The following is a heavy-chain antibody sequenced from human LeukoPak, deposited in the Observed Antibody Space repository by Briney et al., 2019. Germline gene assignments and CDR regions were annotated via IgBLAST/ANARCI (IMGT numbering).Heavy chain of an antibody. V-gene: IGHV3-7*01. CDR1: GFTFSTYE. D-gene: IGHD2/OR15-2a*01. Sequence: GGSLRLSCAASGFTFSTYEMSWVRQALGKGLEWVAYIKQDGSEKYYVDSVKGRFTISRDNAKNSLYLQVNSLRAEDTAVYYCARSGNNSYYYMDVWGKGTTVTVSS. CDR2: IKQDGSEK. J-gene: IGHJ6*03. CDR3: ARSGNNSYYYMDV.